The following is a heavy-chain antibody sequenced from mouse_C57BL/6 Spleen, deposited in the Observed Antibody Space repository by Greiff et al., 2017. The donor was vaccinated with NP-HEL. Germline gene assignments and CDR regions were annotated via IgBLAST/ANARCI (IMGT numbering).Heavy chain of an antibody. CDR3: ARRYYDGSSYEYWYFDV. CDR2: FHPYNDDT. D-gene: IGHD1-1*01. J-gene: IGHJ1*03. CDR1: GYTFTTYP. Sequence: QVQLQQSGAELVKPGASVKMSCKASGYTFTTYPIEWMKQNHGKSLEWIGNFHPYNDDTKYNEKFKGKATLTVETSSSTVYLELSRLTSDDSAVYYCARRYYDGSSYEYWYFDVWGTGTTVTVSS. V-gene: IGHV1-47*01.